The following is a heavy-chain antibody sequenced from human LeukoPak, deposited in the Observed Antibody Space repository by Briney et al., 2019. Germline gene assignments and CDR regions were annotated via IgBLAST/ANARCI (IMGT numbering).Heavy chain of an antibody. CDR3: ARDADDFWSGYSFDY. J-gene: IGHJ4*02. CDR2: ISAYNGNT. D-gene: IGHD3-3*01. CDR1: GYTFTSYG. V-gene: IGHV1-18*01. Sequence: ASVKVSCKASGYTFTSYGISWVRQAPGQGLEWMGWISAYNGNTNYAQKLQGRVTMTTDTSTSTVYMELSSLRSEDTAVYYCARDADDFWSGYSFDYWGQGTLVTVSS.